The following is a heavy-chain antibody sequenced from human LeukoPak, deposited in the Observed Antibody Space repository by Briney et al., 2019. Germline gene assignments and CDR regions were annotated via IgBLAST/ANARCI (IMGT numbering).Heavy chain of an antibody. J-gene: IGHJ4*02. D-gene: IGHD5-24*01. CDR1: GFTFSSYP. Sequence: GGSLRPSCAASGFTFSSYPMHWVRQAPGKGLEYVSAISSNGGSTYYANSVKGRFTISRDNSKNTLYLQMGSLRAEDTAVYFCAREAKRWLQSYYFDYWGQGTLVTVSS. CDR3: AREAKRWLQSYYFDY. V-gene: IGHV3-64*01. CDR2: ISSNGGST.